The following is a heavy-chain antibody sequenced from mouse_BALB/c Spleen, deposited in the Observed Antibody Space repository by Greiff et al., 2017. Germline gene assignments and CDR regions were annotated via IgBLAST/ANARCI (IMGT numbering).Heavy chain of an antibody. CDR3: ATCMISYCYFDG. V-gene: IGHV1-80*01. Sequence: QVQLQQSGAELVRPGSSVKISCKASGYAFSSYWMNWVKQRPGPGLEWIGQIYPGDGDTNYNGKFKGKATLTADKYSSTAYMQLSSLTSEDSAVYVCATCMISYCYFDGWGAGTTVTVSA. D-gene: IGHD2-4*01. CDR1: GYAFSSYW. CDR2: IYPGDGDT. J-gene: IGHJ1*01.